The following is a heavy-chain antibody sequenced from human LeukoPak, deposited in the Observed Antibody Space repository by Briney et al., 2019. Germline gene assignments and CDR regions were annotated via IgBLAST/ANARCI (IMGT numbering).Heavy chain of an antibody. V-gene: IGHV1-8*01. CDR2: MNPTSGNT. CDR1: GYTFTTYD. D-gene: IGHD3-10*01. J-gene: IGHJ4*02. Sequence: ASVKVSCKASGYTFTTYDFNWLRQATGQGLEWMGWMNPTSGNTGYAQNFQGRVTMTRDTSTSTAYLELSSLGSEDTAVYCCARHFYGSGTYYHFDYWGQGTLVTVSS. CDR3: ARHFYGSGTYYHFDY.